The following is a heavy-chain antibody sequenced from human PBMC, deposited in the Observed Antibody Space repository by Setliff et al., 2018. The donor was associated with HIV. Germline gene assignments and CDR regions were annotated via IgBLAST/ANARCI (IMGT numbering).Heavy chain of an antibody. D-gene: IGHD5-12*01. CDR3: ARDNMALIGDYDY. CDR1: GGSINSSTYY. CDR2: FYYSGRT. V-gene: IGHV4-39*07. J-gene: IGHJ4*02. Sequence: SETLSLTCTVSGGSINSSTYYWGWIRQPPGKGLEWIGSFYYSGRTYYSPSLRSRVTISVDTSKNQFSLKLNSMTAADTAVYYCARDNMALIGDYDYWGQGTLVTVSS.